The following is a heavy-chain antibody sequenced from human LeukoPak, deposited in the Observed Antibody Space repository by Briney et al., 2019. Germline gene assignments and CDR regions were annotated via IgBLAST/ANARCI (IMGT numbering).Heavy chain of an antibody. CDR1: GGTFSSYA. CDR2: VIPIFGTA. J-gene: IGHJ4*02. CDR3: ARLYYDYVWGSYRLWAFDY. D-gene: IGHD3-16*02. Sequence: SVKVSCKASGGTFSSYAISWVRQAPGQGLEWMGGVIPIFGTANYAQKFQSRVTMTRNTSISTAYMELSSLRSEDTAVYYCARLYYDYVWGSYRLWAFDYWGQGTLVTVSS. V-gene: IGHV1-69*05.